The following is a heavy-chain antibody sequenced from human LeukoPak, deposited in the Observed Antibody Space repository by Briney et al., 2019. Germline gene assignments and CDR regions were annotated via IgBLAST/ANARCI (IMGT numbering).Heavy chain of an antibody. CDR3: ANRGY. Sequence: GGSLRLSCVASGFTFSDYGIHWVRQAPGKGLEWVSKIDGGGTTNYADSVKGRFTVSRDNSKNTVYLQMNSLRVEDTAMYSCANRGYWGQGTLVTVSS. V-gene: IGHV3-66*01. CDR2: IDGGGTT. CDR1: GFTFSDYG. J-gene: IGHJ4*02.